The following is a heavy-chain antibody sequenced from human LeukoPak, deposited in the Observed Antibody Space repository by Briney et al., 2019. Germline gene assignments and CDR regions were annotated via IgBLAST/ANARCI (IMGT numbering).Heavy chain of an antibody. J-gene: IGHJ3*02. CDR2: TYYSGST. V-gene: IGHV4-59*01. CDR3: ATIPSGAEDAFDI. Sequence: SETLSLTCTVSGCSISSYYWSWIRQPPGKGLEWIGYTYYSGSTNYNPSLKSRVTISVDTSKNQFSLKLSSVTAADTAVYYCATIPSGAEDAFDIWGQGTMVTVSS. CDR1: GCSISSYY. D-gene: IGHD2-21*01.